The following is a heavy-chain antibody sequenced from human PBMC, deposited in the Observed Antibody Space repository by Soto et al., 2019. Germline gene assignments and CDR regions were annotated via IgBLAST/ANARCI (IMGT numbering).Heavy chain of an antibody. CDR3: ARGGDGYNFFDY. CDR1: GFTFSSYG. Sequence: QVQLVESGGGVVQPGRSLRFSCAASGFTFSSYGMHWVRQAPGKGLEWVAVIWYDGSNKYYADSVKGRFTISRDNSKNTLYLQMNSLRAEDTAVYYCARGGDGYNFFDYWGQGTLVTVSS. D-gene: IGHD5-12*01. J-gene: IGHJ4*02. CDR2: IWYDGSNK. V-gene: IGHV3-33*01.